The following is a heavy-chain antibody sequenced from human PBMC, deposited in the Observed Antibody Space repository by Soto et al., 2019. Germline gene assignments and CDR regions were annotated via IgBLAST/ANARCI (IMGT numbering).Heavy chain of an antibody. CDR1: GYTFTSYG. CDR2: ISAYNGNT. Sequence: ASVKVSCKASGYTFTSYGIRWVRQAPGQGLEWIGWISAYNGNTNYAQKLQGRVTMTTDTSTSTAYMELRSLRSDDTAVYYCARDLGLIYYDILTGYSGLGCWGQGTMVTVSS. J-gene: IGHJ4*02. V-gene: IGHV1-18*04. D-gene: IGHD3-9*01. CDR3: ARDLGLIYYDILTGYSGLGC.